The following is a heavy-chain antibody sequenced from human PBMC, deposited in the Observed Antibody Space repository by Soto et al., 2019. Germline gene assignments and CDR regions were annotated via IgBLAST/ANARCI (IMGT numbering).Heavy chain of an antibody. J-gene: IGHJ4*02. D-gene: IGHD3-3*01. Sequence: GGSLRLSCAASGFTFSTYSMNWVRQAPGKGLEWVSSISISSSYIYYADSVKGRFTISRDNAKNSLYLQMNSLRAEDTAVYYCARGYDFWSGYFPFFDYWGQGTLVTVSS. CDR2: ISISSSYI. CDR1: GFTFSTYS. V-gene: IGHV3-21*01. CDR3: ARGYDFWSGYFPFFDY.